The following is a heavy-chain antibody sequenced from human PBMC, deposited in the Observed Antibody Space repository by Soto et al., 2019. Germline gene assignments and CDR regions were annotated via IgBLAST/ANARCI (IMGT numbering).Heavy chain of an antibody. CDR3: ARVPFVGYFDWLDP. CDR2: MHHTQGT. J-gene: IGHJ5*02. Sequence: SCKASGYTFTGYYMHWIRQPPGGGLEWIGYMHHTQGTNDNPSLRGRVHMSIDTSMNQFSLRLTSVTAADTAVYYCARVPFVGYFDWLDPWGHGTLVTVSS. V-gene: IGHV4-59*01. D-gene: IGHD3-9*01. CDR1: GYTFTGYY.